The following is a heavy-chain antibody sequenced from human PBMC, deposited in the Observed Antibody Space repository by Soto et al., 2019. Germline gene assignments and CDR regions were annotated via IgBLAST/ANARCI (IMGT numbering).Heavy chain of an antibody. CDR3: ARQRAAGPWPRDYRYYYGMDV. V-gene: IGHV5-51*01. Sequence: GESLKISCKGSGYSFTSYWIGWVRQMPGKGLEWMGIIYPGDSDTRYSPSFQGQVTISADKSISTAYLQWSSLKASDTAMYYCARQRAAGPWPRDYRYYYGMDVWGQGTTVTVSS. J-gene: IGHJ6*02. CDR2: IYPGDSDT. D-gene: IGHD6-13*01. CDR1: GYSFTSYW.